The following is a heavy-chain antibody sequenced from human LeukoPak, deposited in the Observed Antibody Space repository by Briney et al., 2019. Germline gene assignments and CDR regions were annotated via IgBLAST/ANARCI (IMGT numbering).Heavy chain of an antibody. CDR3: ARPSGYGGNSGSDY. D-gene: IGHD4-23*01. CDR2: IYHSGST. Sequence: PPETLSLTCTVSGGSISTYYWTWIRQPPGKGLEWIGYIYHSGSTNYNPSLKSRVTISVDTSQNQFSLKLSSVTAADTAVYYCARPSGYGGNSGSDYWGQGTVVTVST. J-gene: IGHJ4*02. CDR1: GGSISTYY. V-gene: IGHV4-59*08.